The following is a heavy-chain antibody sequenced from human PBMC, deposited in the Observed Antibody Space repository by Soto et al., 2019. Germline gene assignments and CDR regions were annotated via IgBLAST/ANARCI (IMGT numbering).Heavy chain of an antibody. D-gene: IGHD3-22*01. Sequence: SETLSLTCTVSGGSISSGDYYWSWIRQPPGKGLEWIGYIYYSGSTYYNPSLKSRVTISVDTSKNHFSLKLRSLTSDDTAVYYCARDPSNTSGEKLYLDYWGQGTLVTVSS. J-gene: IGHJ4*02. CDR3: ARDPSNTSGEKLYLDY. V-gene: IGHV4-30-4*02. CDR2: IYYSGST. CDR1: GGSISSGDYY.